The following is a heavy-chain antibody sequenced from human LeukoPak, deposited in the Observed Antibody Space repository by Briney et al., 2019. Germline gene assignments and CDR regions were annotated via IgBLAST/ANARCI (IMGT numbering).Heavy chain of an antibody. J-gene: IGHJ4*02. D-gene: IGHD1/OR15-1a*01. CDR2: IYYSGST. CDR3: AREIGGQQEGNFDY. CDR1: GGSISSGGYY. V-gene: IGHV4-31*03. Sequence: SETLSLTCTVSGGSISSGGYYWSWIRQHPGKGLEWIGYIYYSGSTYYDPSLKSRVTISVGTSKNQFSLKLSSVTAADTAVYYCAREIGGQQEGNFDYWGQGTLVTVSS.